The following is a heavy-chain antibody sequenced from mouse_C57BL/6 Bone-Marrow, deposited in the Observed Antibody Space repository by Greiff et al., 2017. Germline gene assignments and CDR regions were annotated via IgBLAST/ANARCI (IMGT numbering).Heavy chain of an antibody. V-gene: IGHV6-3*01. CDR1: GFTFSNYW. D-gene: IGHD1-1*01. Sequence: EVMLVESGGGLVQPGGSMKLSCVASGFTFSNYWMNWVRQSPEKGLEWVAQIRLKSDTYATHYAVSVKGRFTISRDDSKSSVYLQMNNLRAEDTGIYYCTGGVITTKHFDVWGTGTTVTVSS. J-gene: IGHJ1*03. CDR2: IRLKSDTYAT. CDR3: TGGVITTKHFDV.